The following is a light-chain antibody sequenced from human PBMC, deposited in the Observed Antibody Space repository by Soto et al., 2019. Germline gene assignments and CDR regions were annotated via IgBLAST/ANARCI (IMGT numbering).Light chain of an antibody. V-gene: IGLV2-14*01. Sequence: QSALTQPASVFGSLGQSITISCTGTSSDIGGYNYVSWYQQHPGKAPKLMIYEVNIRPSGVSNRFSGSKSGNLASLTISGLQAEDEAHYYCSSYTSSSTLVFGGGTKVTVL. CDR1: SSDIGGYNY. CDR2: EVN. J-gene: IGLJ2*01. CDR3: SSYTSSSTLV.